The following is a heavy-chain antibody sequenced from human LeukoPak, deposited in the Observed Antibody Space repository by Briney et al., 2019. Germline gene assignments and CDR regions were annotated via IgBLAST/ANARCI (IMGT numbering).Heavy chain of an antibody. V-gene: IGHV3-30*18. Sequence: GGSLRLSCAASGFTFSSYGMHWVRQAPGKGLEWVAVISYDGSNKYYADSVKGRFTISRDNSKNTLYLQMNSLRAEDTAVYYCAKTYMDYGMDVWGQGTTVPVSS. CDR1: GFTFSSYG. D-gene: IGHD3-16*01. J-gene: IGHJ6*02. CDR3: AKTYMDYGMDV. CDR2: ISYDGSNK.